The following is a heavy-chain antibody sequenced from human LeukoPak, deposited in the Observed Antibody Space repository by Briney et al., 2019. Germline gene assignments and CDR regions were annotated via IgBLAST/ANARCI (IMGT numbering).Heavy chain of an antibody. D-gene: IGHD6-13*01. CDR1: GYTFTDYY. Sequence: GASVKVSCKASGYTFTDYYIHWVRQAPGQGLEWMGWIKPDTGGTVYLQKFQGRVTMTRDTSISTAYMELSRLRSDDTAVYYCATVAPGIAPAGSGLDHWGQGTLVTVSS. CDR2: IKPDTGGT. CDR3: ATVAPGIAPAGSGLDH. J-gene: IGHJ4*02. V-gene: IGHV1-2*02.